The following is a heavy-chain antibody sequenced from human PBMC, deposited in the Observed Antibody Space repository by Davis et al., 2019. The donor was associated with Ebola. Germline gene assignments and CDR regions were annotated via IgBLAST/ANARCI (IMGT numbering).Heavy chain of an antibody. CDR1: GGSISSSSYY. CDR3: ARHERDDYGDYVVNYYYYGMDV. D-gene: IGHD4-17*01. J-gene: IGHJ6*02. Sequence: GSLRPSCTLPGGSISSSSYYWGWIRQPPGKGLEWIGSIYYSGSTYYNPSLKSRVTISVDTSKNQFSLKLSSVTAADTAVYYCARHERDDYGDYVVNYYYYGMDVWGQGTTVTVSS. V-gene: IGHV4-39*01. CDR2: IYYSGST.